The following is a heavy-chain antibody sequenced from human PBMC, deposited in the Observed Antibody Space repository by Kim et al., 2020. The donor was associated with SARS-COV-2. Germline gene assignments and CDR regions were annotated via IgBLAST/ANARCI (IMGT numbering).Heavy chain of an antibody. CDR2: ISSSGSTT. CDR1: GFTFSDYY. V-gene: IGHV3-11*01. J-gene: IGHJ6*02. Sequence: GGSLRLSCAASGFTFSDYYMSWIRQAPGKGLEWVSYISSSGSTTYYADSVKGRFTISRDNSKNSLYLQMNSLRAEDTAVYYCARDRWYKYPYYYYGMDVWGQGATVPDSS. D-gene: IGHD1-20*01. CDR3: ARDRWYKYPYYYYGMDV.